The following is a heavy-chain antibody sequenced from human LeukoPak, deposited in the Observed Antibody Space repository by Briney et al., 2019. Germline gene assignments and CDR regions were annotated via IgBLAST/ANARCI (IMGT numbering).Heavy chain of an antibody. CDR3: ARGVPFYYGSGSYYSIPYYYYGMDV. J-gene: IGHJ6*02. D-gene: IGHD3-10*01. Sequence: SETLSLTCAVYGGSFSGYYWSWIRQPPGKGLEWIGEINHSGSTNYNPSLKSRVTISVDTSKNQFSLKLSSVTAADTAVYYCARGVPFYYGSGSYYSIPYYYYGMDVWGQGTTVTVSS. CDR2: INHSGST. CDR1: GGSFSGYY. V-gene: IGHV4-34*01.